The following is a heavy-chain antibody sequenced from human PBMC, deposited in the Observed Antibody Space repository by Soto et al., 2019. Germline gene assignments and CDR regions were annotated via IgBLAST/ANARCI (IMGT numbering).Heavy chain of an antibody. V-gene: IGHV1-8*01. CDR2: MNPNSGNT. CDR1: GYTFTSYD. CDR3: ASQQRYCSGGSCYGAFDI. J-gene: IGHJ3*02. D-gene: IGHD2-15*01. Sequence: GASVKVSSKASGYTFTSYDINWVRQATGQGLEWMGWMNPNSGNTGYAQKFQGRVTMTRNTSISTAYMELSSLRSEDTAVYYCASQQRYCSGGSCYGAFDIWGQGTMVTVSS.